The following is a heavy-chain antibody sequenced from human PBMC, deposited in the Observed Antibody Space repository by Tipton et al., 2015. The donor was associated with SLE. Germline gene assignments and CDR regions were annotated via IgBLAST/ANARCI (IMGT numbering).Heavy chain of an antibody. CDR3: AREFLNPVTTVHYYFDL. CDR2: IYTNENT. J-gene: IGHJ2*01. V-gene: IGHV4-31*03. D-gene: IGHD4-11*01. Sequence: TLSLTCTVSGGFISSGGYYWSWIRQHPGKGLEWIGSIYTNENTNYNPSLKSRVTMSVDTSKNHFSLKLISVTAADTAVYYCAREFLNPVTTVHYYFDLWGRGTLVTVSS. CDR1: GGFISSGGYY.